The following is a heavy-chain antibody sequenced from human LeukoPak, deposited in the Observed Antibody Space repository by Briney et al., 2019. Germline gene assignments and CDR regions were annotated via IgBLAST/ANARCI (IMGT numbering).Heavy chain of an antibody. D-gene: IGHD1-7*01. CDR1: GGSISSGNYY. CDR3: ARGPKNSGSSFDP. CDR2: IYYSGST. V-gene: IGHV4-30-4*08. Sequence: SRTLSLTCSVSGGSISSGNYYWTWIRQPPETGLEWIGYIYYSGSTYYNPSLKSRINISVDTSKDQFSLKLSSVTAADTAVYYCARGPKNSGSSFDPWGQGTLVTVSS. J-gene: IGHJ5*02.